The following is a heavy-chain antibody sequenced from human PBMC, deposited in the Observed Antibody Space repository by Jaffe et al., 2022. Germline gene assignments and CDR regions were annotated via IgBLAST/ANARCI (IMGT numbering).Heavy chain of an antibody. CDR3: ARRGLGGLRSAFDI. CDR2: IYHSGST. J-gene: IGHJ3*02. D-gene: IGHD3-16*01. CDR1: GYSISSGYY. Sequence: QVQLQESGPGLVKPSETLSLTCAVSGYSISSGYYWGWIRQPPGKGLEWIGSIYHSGSTYYNPSLKSRVTISVDTSKNQFSLKLSSVTAADTAVYYCARRGLGGLRSAFDIWGQGTMVTVSS. V-gene: IGHV4-38-2*01.